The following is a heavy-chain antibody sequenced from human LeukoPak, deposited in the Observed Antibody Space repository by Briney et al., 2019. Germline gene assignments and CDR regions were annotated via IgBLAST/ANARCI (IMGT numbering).Heavy chain of an antibody. V-gene: IGHV3-74*01. D-gene: IGHD5-18*01. CDR1: GFTFSSYW. Sequence: HPGGSLRLSCAASGFTFSSYWMHWVRQAPGKGLVWVSRINSDGSTTNYADSVKGRFTVSRDNAKSTLYLQMNSLRAEDTAVYYCARSLSGYSFGPRGQGTLVTVSS. J-gene: IGHJ4*02. CDR2: INSDGSTT. CDR3: ARSLSGYSFGP.